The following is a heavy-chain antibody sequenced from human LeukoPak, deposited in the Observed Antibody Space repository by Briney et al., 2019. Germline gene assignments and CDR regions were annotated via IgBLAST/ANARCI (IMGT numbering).Heavy chain of an antibody. V-gene: IGHV3-11*04. Sequence: GGSLRLSCAASGFTFSDHYMSWIRQAPGKGLECVSYISSGGSTTYYTDSVKGRFTISRDNAKNSLYLQMNSLRAEDTAVYYCARLDATTTDYWGQGTLVTVSS. CDR1: GFTFSDHY. D-gene: IGHD4-17*01. J-gene: IGHJ4*02. CDR2: ISSGGSTT. CDR3: ARLDATTTDY.